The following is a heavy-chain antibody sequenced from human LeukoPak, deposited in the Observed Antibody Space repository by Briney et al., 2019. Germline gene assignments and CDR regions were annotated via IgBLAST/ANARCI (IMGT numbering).Heavy chain of an antibody. J-gene: IGHJ3*02. CDR1: GGSISSYY. Sequence: SETLSLTCTVSGGSISSYYWSWIRQPAGKGLEWIGRIYTSGSTNYNPSLKSRVTMSVDTSKNQFSLKLSSVTAADTAVYYCARALPNWNYVWGDAFDIWGQGTMVTVSS. CDR2: IYTSGST. CDR3: ARALPNWNYVWGDAFDI. D-gene: IGHD1-7*01. V-gene: IGHV4-4*07.